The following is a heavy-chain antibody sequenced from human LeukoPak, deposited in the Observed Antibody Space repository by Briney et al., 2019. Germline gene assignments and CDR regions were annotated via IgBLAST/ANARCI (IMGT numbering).Heavy chain of an antibody. Sequence: GGSLRLSRAASGFTFSSYAMHWVRQAPGKGLEWVAVISYDGSNKYYADSVKGRFTISRDNSKNSLYLQMNSLRAEDTAVYYCAREYYDFWSGPPDFDYWGQGTLVTVSS. D-gene: IGHD3-3*01. J-gene: IGHJ4*02. CDR3: AREYYDFWSGPPDFDY. CDR1: GFTFSSYA. V-gene: IGHV3-30*04. CDR2: ISYDGSNK.